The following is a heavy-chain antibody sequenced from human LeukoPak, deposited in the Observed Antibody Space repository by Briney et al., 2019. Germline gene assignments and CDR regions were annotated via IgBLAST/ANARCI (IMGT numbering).Heavy chain of an antibody. CDR1: GYTFTGYY. J-gene: IGHJ6*03. V-gene: IGHV1-2*02. D-gene: IGHD6-13*01. Sequence: ASVKVSCKASGYTFTGYYMHWVRQAPGQGLEWMGWINPNSGGTNYAQKFQGRVTMTRDTSISTAYMELSRLRSDDTAVYYCARDPSTAAGTYYYYYMDVWGKGTTVTVSS. CDR2: INPNSGGT. CDR3: ARDPSTAAGTYYYYYMDV.